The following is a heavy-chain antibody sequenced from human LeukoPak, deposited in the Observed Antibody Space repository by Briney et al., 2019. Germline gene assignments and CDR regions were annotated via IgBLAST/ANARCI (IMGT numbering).Heavy chain of an antibody. CDR1: GGTFSSYA. CDR2: IIPIFGTA. V-gene: IGHV1-69*05. J-gene: IGHJ3*02. D-gene: IGHD2-21*02. CDR3: ARPGSAPIYCGGDCYFRPDAFDI. Sequence: GASVKVSCKASGGTFSSYAISWVRQAPGQGLEWMGGIIPIFGTANYAQKFQGRVTITTDESTSTAYMELSSLRSEDTAVHYCARPGSAPIYCGGDCYFRPDAFDIWGQGTMVTVSS.